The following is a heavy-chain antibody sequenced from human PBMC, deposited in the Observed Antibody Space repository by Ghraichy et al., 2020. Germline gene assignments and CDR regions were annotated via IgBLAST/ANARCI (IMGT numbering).Heavy chain of an antibody. D-gene: IGHD6-6*01. Sequence: SETLSLTCTVSGGSISSSSYYWGWIRQPPGKGLEWIGSIYYSGSTYYNPSLKSRVTISVDTSKNQFSLKLSSVTAADTAVYYCARHARYSSSGVWFYPWGQGTLVTVSS. CDR2: IYYSGST. V-gene: IGHV4-39*01. CDR3: ARHARYSSSGVWFYP. J-gene: IGHJ5*02. CDR1: GGSISSSSYY.